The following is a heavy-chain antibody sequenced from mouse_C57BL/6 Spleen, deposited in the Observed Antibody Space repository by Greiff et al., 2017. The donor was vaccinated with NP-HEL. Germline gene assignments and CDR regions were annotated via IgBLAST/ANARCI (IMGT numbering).Heavy chain of an antibody. CDR3: ARGITTVVATDAMDY. V-gene: IGHV5-17*01. J-gene: IGHJ4*01. Sequence: EVKVVESGGGLVKPGGSLKLSCAASGFTFSDYGMHWVRQAPEKGLEWVAYISSGSSTIYYADTVKGRFTISRDNAKNTLFRQMTSLRSEDTAMYYCARGITTVVATDAMDYWGQGTSVTVSS. CDR1: GFTFSDYG. CDR2: ISSGSSTI. D-gene: IGHD1-1*01.